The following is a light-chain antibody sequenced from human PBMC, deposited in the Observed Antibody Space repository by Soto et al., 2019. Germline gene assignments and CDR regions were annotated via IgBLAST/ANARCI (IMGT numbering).Light chain of an antibody. J-gene: IGLJ1*01. CDR3: SSYKGSSTPF. CDR1: SSDVGGYNY. CDR2: DVS. Sequence: QSVLTQPASVSGSPGQSITISCTGTSSDVGGYNYVSWYQQHPGKAPKLMIYDVSNRPSGVSNRFSGSKSGNTASLTISGFQARTGRDNCCSSYKGSSTPFFERGTKVSVL. V-gene: IGLV2-14*01.